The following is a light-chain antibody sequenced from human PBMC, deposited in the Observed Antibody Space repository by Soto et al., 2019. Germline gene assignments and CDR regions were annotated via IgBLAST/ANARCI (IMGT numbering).Light chain of an antibody. J-gene: IGKJ1*01. Sequence: EIVMTQSPATLSVSPGERATLSCRASQSVSSNLAWYQQKPGQAPRLLIYGASTRATGIPARFSGSGSGTEFTLTISSLEPEDFATYYCQQRTNWPRTFGQGTKV. V-gene: IGKV3-15*01. CDR1: QSVSSN. CDR3: QQRTNWPRT. CDR2: GAS.